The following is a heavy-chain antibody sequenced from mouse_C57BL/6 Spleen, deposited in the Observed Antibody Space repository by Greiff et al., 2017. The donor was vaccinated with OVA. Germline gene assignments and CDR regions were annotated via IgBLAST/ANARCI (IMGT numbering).Heavy chain of an antibody. CDR3: ARVDTTVVGGFDY. D-gene: IGHD1-1*01. CDR2: IYPGDGDT. Sequence: SGPELVKPGASVKISCKASGYAFSSSWMNWVKQRPGKGLEWIGRIYPGDGDTNYNGKFKGKATLTADKSSSTAYMQLSSLTSEDSAVYFCARVDTTVVGGFDYWGQGTTLTVSS. J-gene: IGHJ2*01. V-gene: IGHV1-82*01. CDR1: GYAFSSSW.